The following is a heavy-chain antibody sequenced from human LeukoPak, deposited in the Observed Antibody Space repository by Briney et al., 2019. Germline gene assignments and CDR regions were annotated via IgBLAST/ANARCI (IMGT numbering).Heavy chain of an antibody. D-gene: IGHD3-9*01. CDR2: VSPYNGDT. CDR1: GYTFNNYG. Sequence: GASVKVSCKASGYTFNNYGISWVRQAPGQGLEWMGWVSPYNGDTNYAQKFQGRVTMSTDPSTNTAYMELRSLRFDDTAIYYCAKDLHIFTGRSGFAPCGQGHLVTVSS. CDR3: AKDLHIFTGRSGFAP. J-gene: IGHJ5*02. V-gene: IGHV1-18*01.